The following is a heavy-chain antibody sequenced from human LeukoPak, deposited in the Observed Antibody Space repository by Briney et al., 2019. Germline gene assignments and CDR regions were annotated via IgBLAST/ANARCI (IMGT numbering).Heavy chain of an antibody. CDR1: GYTFTSYG. CDR3: ERDPPKGVIAFGGVIARRDFDI. Sequence: ASVKVSCKASGYTFTSYGISWVRQAPGQGLEWMGWISAYNGNTNYAQKLQGRVTMTTDTSTSTADMALRIPRSEITAVYSCERDPPKGVIAFGGVIARRDFDIWGQGTMVTVSS. CDR2: ISAYNGNT. J-gene: IGHJ3*02. V-gene: IGHV1-18*01. D-gene: IGHD3-16*02.